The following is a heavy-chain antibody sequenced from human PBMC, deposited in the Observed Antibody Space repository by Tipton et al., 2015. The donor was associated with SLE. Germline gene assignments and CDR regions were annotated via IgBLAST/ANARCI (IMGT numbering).Heavy chain of an antibody. J-gene: IGHJ4*02. CDR2: IHYSGST. V-gene: IGHV4-59*01. CDR1: GGSISHYY. D-gene: IGHD2-8*02. Sequence: LRLSCTVSGGSISHYYWTWIRQPPGKGLEWIGYIHYSGSTNYSPSPKSRVSMSTDTSNNRFSLELTSVTAADTAVYYCAREGCNGGACYYDHWGQGTLVTVSS. CDR3: AREGCNGGACYYDH.